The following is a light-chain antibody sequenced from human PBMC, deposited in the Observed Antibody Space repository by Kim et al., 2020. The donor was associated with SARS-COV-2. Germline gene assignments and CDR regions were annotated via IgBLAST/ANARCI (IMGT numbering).Light chain of an antibody. CDR1: ERIGTW. J-gene: IGKJ4*01. Sequence: SASVGDRVTITCRASERIGTWLAWYQQKPGKAPTLLIYSASTLQTGVPTRFSGSGSGTDFALTVSSLQPEDFATYYCQQGDAFPLTFGGGTKLEIK. CDR2: SAS. V-gene: IGKV1-12*01. CDR3: QQGDAFPLT.